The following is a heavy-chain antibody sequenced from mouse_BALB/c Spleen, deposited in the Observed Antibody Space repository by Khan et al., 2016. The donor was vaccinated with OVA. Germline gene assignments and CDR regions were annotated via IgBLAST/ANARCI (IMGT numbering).Heavy chain of an antibody. D-gene: IGHD1-1*01. CDR1: GFTFSTYG. CDR2: VSTGGSYT. V-gene: IGHV5-6*01. J-gene: IGHJ3*01. Sequence: EVELVESGGDLVKPGGSLKLSCAASGFTFSTYGMSWVRQAPDKRLEWVATVSTGGSYTYYPDSVKGRFTISRDNAKNTLYLQMSSLRSEVTAMVYCTRLAYYYDSEGFAYWGQGTLVTVSA. CDR3: TRLAYYYDSEGFAY.